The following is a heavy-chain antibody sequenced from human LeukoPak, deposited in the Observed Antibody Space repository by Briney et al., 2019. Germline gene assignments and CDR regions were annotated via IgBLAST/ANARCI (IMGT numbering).Heavy chain of an antibody. J-gene: IGHJ4*02. CDR3: ARETGTTMGIGY. CDR1: GGSFCGYY. CDR2: INHSGST. D-gene: IGHD1-1*01. Sequence: SETLSLTCAVYGGSFCGYYWSWIRQPPGKGLEWIGEINHSGSTNYNPSLKSRVTISVDTSKNQFSLKLSSVTAADTAVYYCARETGTTMGIGYWGQGTLVTVSS. V-gene: IGHV4-34*01.